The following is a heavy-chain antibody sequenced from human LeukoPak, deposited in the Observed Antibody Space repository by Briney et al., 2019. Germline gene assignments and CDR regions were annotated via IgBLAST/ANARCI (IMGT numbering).Heavy chain of an antibody. V-gene: IGHV3-30-3*01. CDR2: ISYDGSNK. D-gene: IGHD1-1*01. CDR1: GFTFSSYA. Sequence: SLRLSCAASGFTFSSYAMHWVRQAPGKGLEWVAVISYDGSNKYYADSVKGRFTISRDNSKNTLYLQMNSLRAEDTAVYYCARVQSGHYYYYYMDVWGKGTTVTVSS. J-gene: IGHJ6*03. CDR3: ARVQSGHYYYYYMDV.